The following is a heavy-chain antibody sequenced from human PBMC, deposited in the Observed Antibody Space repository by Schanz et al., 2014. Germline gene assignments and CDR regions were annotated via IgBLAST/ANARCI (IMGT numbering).Heavy chain of an antibody. CDR2: IHHRGST. D-gene: IGHD2-2*01. V-gene: IGHV4-34*01. J-gene: IGHJ4*01. CDR3: ARGEWSTSQFDY. CDR1: GGSFSGYY. Sequence: QVPLQQWGAGLLKPSETLSLTCAVYGGSFSGYYWTWIRQPPGKGLEWIGEIHHRGSTNYNPSLKSRVTISMDTSKTQFSLKLSSVPAADTAVYYCARGEWSTSQFDYWGHGTLVTVSS.